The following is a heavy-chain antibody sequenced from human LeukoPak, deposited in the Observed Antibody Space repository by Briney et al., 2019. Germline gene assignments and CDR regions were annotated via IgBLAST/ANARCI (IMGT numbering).Heavy chain of an antibody. D-gene: IGHD2-15*01. CDR2: TSDSGTAT. J-gene: IGHJ4*02. CDR3: AKRSCGGGSCNFDY. CDR1: GFTFRSYA. V-gene: IGHV3-23*01. Sequence: GGSLRLSCAASGFTFRSYAMSWARQAPGKGLEWVSATSDSGTATNHADSVKGRLTISRDNSKNTLYLQMDSLRAEDTAVYYCAKRSCGGGSCNFDYWGQGTLVTVSS.